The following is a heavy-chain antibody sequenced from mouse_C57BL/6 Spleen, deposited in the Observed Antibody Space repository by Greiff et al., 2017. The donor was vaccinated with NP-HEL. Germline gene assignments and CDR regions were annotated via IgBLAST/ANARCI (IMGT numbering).Heavy chain of an antibody. CDR2: ISDGGSYT. CDR3: AAGFLDY. CDR1: GFTFSSYA. J-gene: IGHJ2*01. Sequence: EVKRVESGGGLVKPGGSLKLSCAASGFTFSSYAMSWVRQTPEKRLEWVATISDGGSYTYYPDNVKGRFTISRDNAKNNLYLQMSHLKSEDTAMYYCAAGFLDYWGQGTTLTVSS. D-gene: IGHD3-3*01. V-gene: IGHV5-4*03.